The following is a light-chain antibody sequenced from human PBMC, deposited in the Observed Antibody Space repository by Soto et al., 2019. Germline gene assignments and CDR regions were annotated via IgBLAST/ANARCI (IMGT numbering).Light chain of an antibody. CDR3: CSYAGNSLWV. CDR1: SSDVGGSNL. Sequence: QSALTQPRSVSGSPGQSVTISCTGTSSDVGGSNLVSWYQQHAGREPKLVIYDVIKRPSGVPDRFSGSKSGNTASLTSSVLQVEDEADYYCCSYAGNSLWVFGGGTKLTVL. J-gene: IGLJ3*02. V-gene: IGLV2-11*01. CDR2: DVI.